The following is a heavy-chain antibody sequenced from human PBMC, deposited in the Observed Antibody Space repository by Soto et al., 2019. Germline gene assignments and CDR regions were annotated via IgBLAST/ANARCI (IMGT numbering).Heavy chain of an antibody. D-gene: IGHD2-21*01. CDR3: AKGSRMWTPDY. CDR1: GYTFTDYA. Sequence: ASVRVSCKASGYTFTDYAIHWVRQAPGQRLEWMGWIAPGNGNTKYSQNFQGRVTITRDTSATTAYMELSSLRSEDTAVYYCAKGSRMWTPDYWGQGTLVTVSS. V-gene: IGHV1-3*01. J-gene: IGHJ4*02. CDR2: IAPGNGNT.